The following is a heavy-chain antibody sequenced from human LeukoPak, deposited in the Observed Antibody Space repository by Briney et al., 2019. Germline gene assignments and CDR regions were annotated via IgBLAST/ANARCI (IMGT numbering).Heavy chain of an antibody. D-gene: IGHD6-19*01. V-gene: IGHV4-59*01. CDR3: VRGVWLARDY. CDR2: VNLSGST. J-gene: IGHJ4*02. CDR1: GDSISTYY. Sequence: PSETLSLTCTISGDSISTYYWSWIRQSPGKGLEWIGDVNLSGSTNYNPSLNYNPSLKSRVSISVDTSKNQFSLKLSSVTAADTAVYYCVRGVWLARDYWGQGTLVTVSS.